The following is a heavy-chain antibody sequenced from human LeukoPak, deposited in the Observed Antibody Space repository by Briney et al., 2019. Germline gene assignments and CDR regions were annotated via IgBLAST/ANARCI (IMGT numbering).Heavy chain of an antibody. Sequence: GASVNVSCKASGYTFTGYYMHWVRQAPGQGLEWMGWINPKSGGTNYAQKFQGRGTMTRDTPISTAYMELSRLRSDDTAVYYFVRGSDSGYYRVGTYFEYWGQGTLVTVSS. CDR2: INPKSGGT. D-gene: IGHD5-12*01. CDR1: GYTFTGYY. CDR3: VRGSDSGYYRVGTYFEY. J-gene: IGHJ4*02. V-gene: IGHV1-2*02.